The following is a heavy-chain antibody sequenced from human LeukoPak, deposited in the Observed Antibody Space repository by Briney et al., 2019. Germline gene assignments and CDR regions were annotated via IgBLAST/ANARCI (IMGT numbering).Heavy chain of an antibody. J-gene: IGHJ4*02. Sequence: ASLRLSCAASGLTLSSYWMHWVRQAPGKGLVWVSHINTDGTATTYADSVKGRFTISRDNAKNTLYLQMNSLRAEDTAVYYCVRDSNLSFDYWGQGALVTVSS. CDR1: GLTLSSYW. V-gene: IGHV3-74*01. D-gene: IGHD1-14*01. CDR3: VRDSNLSFDY. CDR2: INTDGTAT.